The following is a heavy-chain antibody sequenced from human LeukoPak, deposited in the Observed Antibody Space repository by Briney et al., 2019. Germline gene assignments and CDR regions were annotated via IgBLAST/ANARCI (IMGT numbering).Heavy chain of an antibody. CDR3: ARDNSVGDNAWWFVP. CDR1: GYTFTELS. V-gene: IGHV1-24*01. D-gene: IGHD1-26*01. CDR2: FDPEDGET. Sequence: GASVKVSCKVFGYTFTELSMHWVRQAPGKGLEWMGSFDPEDGETTYAQKVQGRVTMTRDMSTSTDYMELSSLRSEDTAIYYCARDNSVGDNAWWFVPWGQGTLVTVSS. J-gene: IGHJ5*02.